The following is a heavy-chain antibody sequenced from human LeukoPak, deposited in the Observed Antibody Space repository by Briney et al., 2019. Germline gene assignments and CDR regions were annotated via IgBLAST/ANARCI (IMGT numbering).Heavy chain of an antibody. CDR2: MNPNSGNT. CDR3: ARGPRRPDY. V-gene: IGHV1-8*02. Sequence: ASVKVSCKASGGTFSSYAISWVRQAPGQGLEWMGWMNPNSGNTGYAQKFQGRVTMTRNTSISTAYMELSSLRSEDTAVYYCARGPRRPDYWGQGTLVTVSS. CDR1: GGTFSSYA. J-gene: IGHJ4*02.